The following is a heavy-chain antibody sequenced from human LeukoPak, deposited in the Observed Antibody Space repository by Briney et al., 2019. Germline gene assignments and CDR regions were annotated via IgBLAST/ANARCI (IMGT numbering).Heavy chain of an antibody. CDR2: ISSSSSTI. V-gene: IGHV3-48*01. CDR1: GFTFSSYS. J-gene: IGHJ4*02. D-gene: IGHD2-2*01. CDR3: ARAVGYCSSSICYRFDY. Sequence: PGGSLRLSCAASGFTFSSYSMIWVRQAPGKGLEWVSYISSSSSTIYYADSVKSRFTISRDNAKNSLYLQMNSLRAEDTAVYYCARAVGYCSSSICYRFDYWGQGTLVTVSS.